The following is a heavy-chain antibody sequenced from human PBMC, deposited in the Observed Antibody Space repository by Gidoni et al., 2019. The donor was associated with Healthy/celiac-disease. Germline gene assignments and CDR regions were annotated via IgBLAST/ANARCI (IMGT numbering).Heavy chain of an antibody. V-gene: IGHV3-53*04. J-gene: IGHJ4*02. D-gene: IGHD5-12*01. CDR1: GFTVSSNY. CDR2: IYSGGST. Sequence: EVQLVESGGGLVQPGVSLSLSCPSSGFTVSSNYMIWVRQAPGKGLEWVSVIYSGGSTYYAYSVKGRFTISRHNSKDTLYLQMNSLRAEDTAVYYCARKGLYSGYDYWGQGTLVTVSS. CDR3: ARKGLYSGYDY.